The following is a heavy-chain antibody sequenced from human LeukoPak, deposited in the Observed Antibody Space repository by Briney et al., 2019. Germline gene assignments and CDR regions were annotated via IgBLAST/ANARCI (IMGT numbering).Heavy chain of an antibody. CDR3: AREVVTDFDY. D-gene: IGHD3-22*01. J-gene: IGHJ4*02. CDR1: GFTFSNYA. V-gene: IGHV3-23*01. CDR2: ISGSGGST. Sequence: GGSLRLSCAASGFTFSNYAMSWVRQAPGKGPEWVSGISGSGGSTYYADSVKGRFTISRDNSKNTLYMQMNSLRAEDTAVYYCAREVVTDFDYWGQGTLVTVSS.